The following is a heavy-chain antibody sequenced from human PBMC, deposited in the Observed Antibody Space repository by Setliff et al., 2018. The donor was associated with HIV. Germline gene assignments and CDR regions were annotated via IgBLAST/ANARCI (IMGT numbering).Heavy chain of an antibody. Sequence: ASVKVSCKASGYNFINNDINWVRQATGQGLEWMGQIIPIFGTPRYAQKFQGRVTMTTDTSTSTVYMELSSLRSDDTAVYYCARTQYDRVEEYFQYWGQGTLVTVSS. CDR3: ARTQYDRVEEYFQY. CDR2: IIPIFGTP. J-gene: IGHJ1*01. D-gene: IGHD3-22*01. CDR1: GYNFINND. V-gene: IGHV1-46*01.